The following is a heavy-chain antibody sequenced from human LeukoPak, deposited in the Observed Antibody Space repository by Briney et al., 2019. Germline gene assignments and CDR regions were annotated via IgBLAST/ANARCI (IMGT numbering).Heavy chain of an antibody. V-gene: IGHV3-30*18. Sequence: GRSLRLSCAASGFTFSSYAMHWVRQAPGKGLEWVAVISSDGSNKFYADSVKGRFTISRDNSKNTLYLQMNSLRAEDTAVYYCAKIRPFESTSNGLNSGSYYFDYWGQGTLVTVSS. D-gene: IGHD1-26*01. CDR1: GFTFSSYA. J-gene: IGHJ4*02. CDR2: ISSDGSNK. CDR3: AKIRPFESTSNGLNSGSYYFDY.